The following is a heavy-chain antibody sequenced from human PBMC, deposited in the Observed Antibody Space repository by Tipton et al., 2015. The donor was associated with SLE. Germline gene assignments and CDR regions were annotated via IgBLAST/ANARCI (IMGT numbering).Heavy chain of an antibody. D-gene: IGHD1-14*01. CDR3: VRDLAGIFDS. V-gene: IGHV4-61*02. Sequence: LRLSCSVSGVSISSASYYWNWIRQPAGKGPEWIGRIFTSGSPDYNPSLKSRVTISLDTPKNQFSLRLSSVTAADTAVYYCVRDLAGIFDSWGQGTLVTVSS. CDR2: IFTSGSP. CDR1: GVSISSASYY. J-gene: IGHJ4*02.